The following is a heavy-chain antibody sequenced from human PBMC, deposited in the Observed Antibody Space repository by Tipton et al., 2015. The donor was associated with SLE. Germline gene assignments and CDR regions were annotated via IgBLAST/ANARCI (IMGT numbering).Heavy chain of an antibody. V-gene: IGHV4-4*07. Sequence: TLSLTCTVSGGSMTSYYWNWIRQPAGKGLAWIGRRYTSGSINYNPSLKSRVTMSVDTSKNQFSLRLTSVTAADTAVYYCATDHGYWYFDIWGRGTLVTVSS. J-gene: IGHJ2*01. CDR1: GGSMTSYY. CDR2: RYTSGSI. CDR3: ATDHGYWYFDI.